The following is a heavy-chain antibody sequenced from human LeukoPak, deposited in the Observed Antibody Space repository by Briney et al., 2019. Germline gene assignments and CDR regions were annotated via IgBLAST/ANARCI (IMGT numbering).Heavy chain of an antibody. CDR1: GGSISSGDYY. CDR3: ARDSFSELGIFYYYYGMDV. Sequence: PSETLSLTCTVSGGSISSGDYYWSWIRQPPGKGLEWIGYIYYSGSTYYNPSLKRRVTISVDTSKNQFSLKLSSVTAADTAVYYCARDSFSELGIFYYYYGMDVWGKGTTVTVSS. J-gene: IGHJ6*04. D-gene: IGHD7-27*01. CDR2: IYYSGST. V-gene: IGHV4-30-4*01.